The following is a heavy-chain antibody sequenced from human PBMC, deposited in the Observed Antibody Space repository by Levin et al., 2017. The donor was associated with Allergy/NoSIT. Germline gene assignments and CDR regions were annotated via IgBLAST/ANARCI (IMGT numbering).Heavy chain of an antibody. J-gene: IGHJ3*02. CDR2: ISYDGSNK. V-gene: IGHV3-30*18. CDR1: GFTFSSYG. CDR3: AKDLGYYGPGAFDI. Sequence: LSLTCAASGFTFSSYGMHWVRQAPGKGLEWVAVISYDGSNKYYADSVKGRFTISRDNSKNTLYLQMNSLRAEDTAVYYCAKDLGYYGPGAFDIWGQGTMVTVSS. D-gene: IGHD3-10*01.